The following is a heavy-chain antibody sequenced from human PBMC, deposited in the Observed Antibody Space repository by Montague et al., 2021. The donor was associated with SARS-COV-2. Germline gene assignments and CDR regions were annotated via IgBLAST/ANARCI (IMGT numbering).Heavy chain of an antibody. CDR2: IYYGGST. CDR3: ARAPTIFGVVITNFDY. CDR1: GGSISSGGYY. Sequence: TLSLTCTVSGGSISSGGYYWSWIRQHPGKGLEWIGYIYYGGSTYYNPSLKSRVTISVDTSKNQFSLKLSSVTAADTAVYYCARAPTIFGVVITNFDYWGQGTLVTVSS. J-gene: IGHJ4*02. D-gene: IGHD3-3*01. V-gene: IGHV4-31*03.